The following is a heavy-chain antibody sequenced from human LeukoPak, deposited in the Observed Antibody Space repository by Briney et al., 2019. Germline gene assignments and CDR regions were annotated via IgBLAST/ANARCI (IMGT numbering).Heavy chain of an antibody. J-gene: IGHJ4*02. D-gene: IGHD2-15*01. Sequence: PGGSLRLSCAASGFTFSDYYMSWIRQAPGKGLEWVSYISSSGSTIYYADSVKGRFTISRDNAKNSLYLQMNILRAEDTAVYYCSKSLGDIVVVAAAFDSWGQGALVTVSS. CDR1: GFTFSDYY. CDR3: SKSLGDIVVVAAAFDS. CDR2: ISSSGSTI. V-gene: IGHV3-11*01.